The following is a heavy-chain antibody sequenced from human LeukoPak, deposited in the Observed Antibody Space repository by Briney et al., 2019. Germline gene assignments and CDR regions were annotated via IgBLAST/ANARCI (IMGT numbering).Heavy chain of an antibody. D-gene: IGHD1-7*01. Sequence: PGGSLRLSCAASGFTFGSYSMNWVRQAPGKGLEWVSCINSGSSYIWYADSVKGRFTISRDNAKNSLYLQMNSLRAEDTAVYYCARVGPYNWNYENWNYYYYMDVWGKGTTVTVSS. CDR3: ARVGPYNWNYENWNYYYYMDV. CDR1: GFTFGSYS. V-gene: IGHV3-21*01. CDR2: INSGSSYI. J-gene: IGHJ6*03.